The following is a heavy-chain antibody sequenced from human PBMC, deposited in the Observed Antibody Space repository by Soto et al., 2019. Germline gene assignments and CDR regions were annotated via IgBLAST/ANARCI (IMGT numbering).Heavy chain of an antibody. CDR3: ASGYSDRIGLYFDS. CDR1: ELTFSSYG. D-gene: IGHD3-22*01. V-gene: IGHV3-21*01. J-gene: IGHJ4*02. CDR2: ISSSTSFI. Sequence: GGSLRLSCAASELTFSSYGMNWVRQAPGKGLEWVSAISSSTSFIHYADSVKGRFTISRDNAKNSLYLQMNSLRAEDTAMYYCASGYSDRIGLYFDSWGQATLGTVS.